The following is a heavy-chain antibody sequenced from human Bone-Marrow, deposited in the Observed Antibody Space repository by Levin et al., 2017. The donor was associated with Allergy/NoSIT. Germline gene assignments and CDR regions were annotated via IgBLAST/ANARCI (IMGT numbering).Heavy chain of an antibody. J-gene: IGHJ4*02. CDR1: GFSFSYYA. D-gene: IGHD4-23*01. Sequence: GGSLRLSCAASGFSFSYYAMSWVRQAPGKGLEWVSVISQSGGSTYYADSVKGRFTISRDNSKNTMYLQMNSLRVEATAVYYCARETSDYGGDGGVYWGQGTLVTASS. CDR2: ISQSGGST. CDR3: ARETSDYGGDGGVY. V-gene: IGHV3-23*01.